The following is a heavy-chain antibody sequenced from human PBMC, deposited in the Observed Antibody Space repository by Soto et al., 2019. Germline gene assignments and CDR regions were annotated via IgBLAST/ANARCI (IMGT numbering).Heavy chain of an antibody. CDR1: GGSISSGGYY. CDR3: ARGGNYDGTFDY. J-gene: IGHJ4*02. Sequence: SETLSLTCTVSGGSISSGGYYWSWIRQHPGKGLEWIGYIYYSGSTYYNPSLKSRVTISVDTSKNQFSLKLSSVTAADTAVYYCARGGNYDGTFDYWGQGTLVTVSS. V-gene: IGHV4-31*03. D-gene: IGHD1-7*01. CDR2: IYYSGST.